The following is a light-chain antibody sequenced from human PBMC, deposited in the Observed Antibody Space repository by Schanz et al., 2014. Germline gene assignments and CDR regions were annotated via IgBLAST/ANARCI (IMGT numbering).Light chain of an antibody. CDR3: ATWDDGLTARV. CDR2: EDT. J-gene: IGLJ3*02. CDR1: SSDVGRYNL. Sequence: QSALTQPDSVSASPGQSITISCTGTSSDVGRYNLVSWYQQHPNKAPKLVIHEDTKRPSGVSNRFSGSKSGNTASLTISGLQTEDEADYYCATWDDGLTARVFGGGTKVTVL. V-gene: IGLV2-23*01.